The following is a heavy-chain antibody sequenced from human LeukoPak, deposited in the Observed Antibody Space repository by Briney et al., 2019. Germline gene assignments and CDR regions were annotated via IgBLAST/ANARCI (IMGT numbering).Heavy chain of an antibody. Sequence: GGSLRLSCAASGFTFSSYAMSWVRQAPGKGLEWVSAISGSGGSTYYADSVKGRFTISRDNSKNTLYLQMNSLRAEDPAVYYCAKEKTVRGVIAAAGNFDYWGQGTLVTVSS. CDR3: AKEKTVRGVIAAAGNFDY. CDR1: GFTFSSYA. V-gene: IGHV3-23*01. D-gene: IGHD6-13*01. J-gene: IGHJ4*02. CDR2: ISGSGGST.